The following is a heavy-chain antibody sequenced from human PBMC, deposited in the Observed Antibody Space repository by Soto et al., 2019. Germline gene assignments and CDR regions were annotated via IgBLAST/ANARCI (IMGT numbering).Heavy chain of an antibody. CDR3: ARESFSASPNFFDY. CDR2: ISGSGGNT. D-gene: IGHD3-3*02. Sequence: GGSLRLSCAASGFTFSSYAMSWVRQAPGKGLEWVSAISGSGGNTHYADSVKGRFTISRDDAKNSLYLQMDSLRADDTAVYYCARESFSASPNFFDYWGQGALVTVSS. J-gene: IGHJ4*02. V-gene: IGHV3-23*01. CDR1: GFTFSSYA.